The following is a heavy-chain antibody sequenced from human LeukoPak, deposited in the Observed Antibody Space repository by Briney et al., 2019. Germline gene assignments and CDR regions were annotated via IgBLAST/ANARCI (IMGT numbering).Heavy chain of an antibody. CDR3: ARVKSMYLNWFDP. CDR2: MNPNSGNT. CDR1: GYTFTSYD. J-gene: IGHJ5*02. Sequence: ASVKVSCKASGYTFTSYDINWVRQATGQGLEWMGWMNPNSGNTGYAQKFQGRVTMTRNTSISTAYMELSSLRSEDTAVYYCARVKSMYLNWFDPWGQGTLVTVSS. D-gene: IGHD2-8*01. V-gene: IGHV1-8*01.